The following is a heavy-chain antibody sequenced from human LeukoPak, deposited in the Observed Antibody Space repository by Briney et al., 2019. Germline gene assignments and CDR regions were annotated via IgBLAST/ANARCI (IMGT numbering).Heavy chain of an antibody. CDR3: ARARYCSSTSCLYFDY. V-gene: IGHV3-21*01. CDR2: ISSSSSYI. Sequence: PGGSLRLSCAASGFTFSSYSMNWVRQAPGKGLEWVSSISSSSSYIYYADSVKGRFTISRDNAKNSLYLQMNSLRAEDTAVYYCARARYCSSTSCLYFDYWGQGTLVTVSS. J-gene: IGHJ4*02. CDR1: GFTFSSYS. D-gene: IGHD2-2*01.